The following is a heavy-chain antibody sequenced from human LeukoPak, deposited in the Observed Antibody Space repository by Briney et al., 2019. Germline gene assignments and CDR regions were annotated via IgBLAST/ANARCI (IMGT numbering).Heavy chain of an antibody. D-gene: IGHD3-3*01. CDR3: ARAGDFSFKD. Sequence: GGSLRLSCAASGFTFSSYSMNWVRQAPGKGLEWVSYISSSGSTIDYADSVKGRFTISRDNAKNSLYLQMNSLRAEDTAVYYCARAGDFSFKDWGQGTLVTVSS. CDR1: GFTFSSYS. V-gene: IGHV3-48*04. CDR2: ISSSGSTI. J-gene: IGHJ4*02.